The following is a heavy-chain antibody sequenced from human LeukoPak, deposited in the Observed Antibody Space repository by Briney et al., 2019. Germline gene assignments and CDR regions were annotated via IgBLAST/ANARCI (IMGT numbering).Heavy chain of an antibody. CDR3: ARAGYCSSTSCYFKASWFDP. CDR1: GGSISSYY. V-gene: IGHV4-59*08. CDR2: IYYSGST. D-gene: IGHD2-2*01. J-gene: IGHJ5*02. Sequence: SETLSLTCTVSGGSISSYYWSWIRQPPGKGLECIGYIYYSGSTNYNPSLKSRVTISVDTSKNQFSLKLSSVTAADTAVYYCARAGYCSSTSCYFKASWFDPWGQGTLVTVSS.